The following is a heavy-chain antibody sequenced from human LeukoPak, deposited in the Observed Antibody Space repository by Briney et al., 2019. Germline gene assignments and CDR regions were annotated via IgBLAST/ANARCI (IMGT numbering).Heavy chain of an antibody. CDR1: GGSISSGDYY. J-gene: IGHJ5*02. CDR3: ARVVVRCSSTSCYLKDNWFDP. D-gene: IGHD2-2*01. Sequence: SETLSLTCTVSGGSISSGDYYWSWIRQPPGKGLEWIGCIYYSGSTYYNPSLKSRVTISVDTSKNQFSLKLSSVTAADTAVYYCARVVVRCSSTSCYLKDNWFDPWGQGTLVTVSS. CDR2: IYYSGST. V-gene: IGHV4-30-4*08.